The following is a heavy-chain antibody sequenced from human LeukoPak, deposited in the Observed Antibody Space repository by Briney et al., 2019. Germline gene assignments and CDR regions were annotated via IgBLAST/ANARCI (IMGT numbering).Heavy chain of an antibody. CDR3: ARDDPGYYDILTGYPRIDY. CDR1: GFTFSHSW. CDR2: IKEDGSSQ. V-gene: IGHV3-7*01. Sequence: GGSLRLSCVASGFTFSHSWMTWVRQAPGKGLEWVGHIKEDGSSQNYADSVKGRFTISRDNAKNSLYLQMNSLRAEDTAVYYCARDDPGYYDILTGYPRIDYWGQGTLVTVSS. D-gene: IGHD3-9*01. J-gene: IGHJ4*02.